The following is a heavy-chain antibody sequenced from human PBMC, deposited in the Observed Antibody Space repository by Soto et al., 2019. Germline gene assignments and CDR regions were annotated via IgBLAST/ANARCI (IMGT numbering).Heavy chain of an antibody. CDR2: IIPIFGTA. J-gene: IGHJ6*02. CDR1: GGTFSSYA. V-gene: IGHV1-69*13. Sequence: GASVKVSFKASGGTFSSYAISWVRQAPGQGLEWMGGIIPIFGTANYAQKFQGRVTITADESTSTAYMELSSLRSEDTAVYYCARWGITAGTTLRPYYGMDVWGQGTTVTVSS. D-gene: IGHD6-13*01. CDR3: ARWGITAGTTLRPYYGMDV.